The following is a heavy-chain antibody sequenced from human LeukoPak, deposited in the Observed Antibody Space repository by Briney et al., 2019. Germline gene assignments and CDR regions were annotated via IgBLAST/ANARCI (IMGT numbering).Heavy chain of an antibody. V-gene: IGHV4-39*02. D-gene: IGHD1-26*01. J-gene: IGHJ5*02. Sequence: SETLSLTCTVSGGSISSSSYYWGWIRQPPGKGLEWIGSIYYSGSTYYNPSLKSRVTISVDTSKNQFSLKLSSVTAADTAVYYCARESRSSGQVDWFDPWGRGTLVTVSS. CDR2: IYYSGST. CDR1: GGSISSSSYY. CDR3: ARESRSSGQVDWFDP.